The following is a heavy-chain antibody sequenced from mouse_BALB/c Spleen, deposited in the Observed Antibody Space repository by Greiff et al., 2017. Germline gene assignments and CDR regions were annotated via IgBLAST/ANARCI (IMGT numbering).Heavy chain of an antibody. D-gene: IGHD2-4*01. J-gene: IGHJ3*01. V-gene: IGHV1-69*02. CDR3: TRSGYDYASFAY. Sequence: QVQLQQPGAELVRPGASVKLSCKASVYTFTSYWINWVKQRPGQGLEWIGNIYPSDSYTNYNQKFKDKATLTVDKSSSTAYMQLSSPTSEDSAVYYCTRSGYDYASFAYWGQGTLVTVSA. CDR2: IYPSDSYT. CDR1: VYTFTSYW.